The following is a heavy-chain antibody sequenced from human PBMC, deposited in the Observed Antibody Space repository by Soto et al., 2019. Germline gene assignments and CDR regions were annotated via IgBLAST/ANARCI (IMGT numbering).Heavy chain of an antibody. V-gene: IGHV3-33*01. Sequence: PXLSCAASCFSFRICVMHCVLQAPGKGLEWVAVIWYDGSNKYYADSVKVRFTISRDNSKNTLYLKMKSLRAEDTDVYYCLREQKWAVRFYFDLWGQGTRVTVSS. D-gene: IGHD3-16*01. CDR2: IWYDGSNK. J-gene: IGHJ4*02. CDR1: CFSFRICV. CDR3: LREQKWAVRFYFDL.